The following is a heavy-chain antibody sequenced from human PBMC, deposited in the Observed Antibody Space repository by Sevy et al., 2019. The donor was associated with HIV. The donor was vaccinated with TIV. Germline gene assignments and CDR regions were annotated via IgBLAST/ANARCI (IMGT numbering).Heavy chain of an antibody. J-gene: IGHJ4*02. Sequence: SETLSLTCTVSGGSISSSGYYWGWIRQPPGKGLEWIGSIYYGGSTYYNPSLKSRTTISVDTSKNHFSLKLSSVTAADTAVYYCARVSMIVVVITDDWGYYFDYWGQGTLVTVSS. CDR1: GGSISSSGYY. V-gene: IGHV4-39*02. CDR3: ARVSMIVVVITDDWGYYFDY. CDR2: IYYGGST. D-gene: IGHD3-22*01.